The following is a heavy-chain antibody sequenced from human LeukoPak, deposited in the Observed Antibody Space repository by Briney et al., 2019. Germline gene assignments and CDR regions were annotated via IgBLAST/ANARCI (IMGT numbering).Heavy chain of an antibody. D-gene: IGHD2-15*01. J-gene: IGHJ5*02. CDR1: GYTFTSYA. V-gene: IGHV7-4-1*02. CDR3: ARDKIRHIVVVVAATWFDP. Sequence: ASVKVSCKASGYTFTSYAMNWVRQAPGQGLEWMGWINTNTGNPTYAQGFTGRFVFSLDTSVSTAYLQISSLKAEDTAVYYCARDKIRHIVVVVAATWFDPWGQGTLVTVSS. CDR2: INTNTGNP.